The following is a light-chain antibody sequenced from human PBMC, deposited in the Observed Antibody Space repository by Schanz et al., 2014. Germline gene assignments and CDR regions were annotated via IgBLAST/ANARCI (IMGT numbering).Light chain of an antibody. CDR3: SSYTSSSTYV. CDR1: GSDVGGYNY. Sequence: QSALTQPASVSGSPGQSITISCTGTGSDVGGYNYVSWYQQYPGKAPKLMIYDVSYRPSGISDRFSGSKSGNTASLTISGLQAEDEADYYCSSYTSSSTYVFGTGTKLTVL. CDR2: DVS. J-gene: IGLJ1*01. V-gene: IGLV2-14*03.